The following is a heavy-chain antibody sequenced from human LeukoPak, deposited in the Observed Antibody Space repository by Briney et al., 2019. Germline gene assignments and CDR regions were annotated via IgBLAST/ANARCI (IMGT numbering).Heavy chain of an antibody. V-gene: IGHV1-8*03. CDR3: AGLLGYDALDI. D-gene: IGHD2-15*01. J-gene: IGHJ3*02. CDR1: GYTFTDSD. CDR2: MDPNSGTT. Sequence: ASVKVSCKASGYTFTDSDINWVRQAPGQGLEWLGWMDPNSGTTGHAQKFQGRVTLSRNNSTSTAYMELSSLRSDDSAVYYCAGLLGYDALDIGGREQIVPVSS.